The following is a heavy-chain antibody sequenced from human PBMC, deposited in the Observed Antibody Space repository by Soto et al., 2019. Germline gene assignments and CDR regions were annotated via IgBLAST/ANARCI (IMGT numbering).Heavy chain of an antibody. J-gene: IGHJ6*02. CDR3: AAGYCSGGSCYDYYYYGVDV. D-gene: IGHD2-15*01. CDR1: GFTFSSSA. V-gene: IGHV1-58*01. CDR2: IVVGSGNT. Sequence: ASVKVSCKASGFTFSSSAVQWVRQARGQGLEWIGWIVVGSGNTNYAQKFQERVTITRDMSTSTAYMELTSLRSEDTAVYYCAAGYCSGGSCYDYYYYGVDVWGQGTTVTVSS.